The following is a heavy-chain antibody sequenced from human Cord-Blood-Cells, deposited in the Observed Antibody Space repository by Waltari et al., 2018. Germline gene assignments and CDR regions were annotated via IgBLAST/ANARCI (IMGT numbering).Heavy chain of an antibody. CDR3: ASLGTYSSSWYYFDY. CDR2: IIPSFGTA. Sequence: QVQLVQSGAEVKKPGSSVKVSCKASGGTFSSYAISWVRQAPGQGLEWMGGIIPSFGTANDAQKFQGRVTITADESTSTAYMELSSLRSEDTAVYYCASLGTYSSSWYYFDYWGQGTLVTVSS. CDR1: GGTFSSYA. D-gene: IGHD6-13*01. V-gene: IGHV1-69*01. J-gene: IGHJ4*02.